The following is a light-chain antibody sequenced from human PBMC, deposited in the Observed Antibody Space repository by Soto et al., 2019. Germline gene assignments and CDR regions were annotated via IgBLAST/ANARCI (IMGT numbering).Light chain of an antibody. CDR3: QQYGSSRRT. J-gene: IGKJ1*01. CDR2: GAS. CDR1: QSVSSSY. Sequence: EIVLTQSPGTLSLSPGERATLSCRASQSVSSSYLAWYQQKPGQAPRLLIYGASSSATGIPDRFSGSGSGTDFTLTISRLEPEDCAVYYCQQYGSSRRTFGQGTKVEIK. V-gene: IGKV3-20*01.